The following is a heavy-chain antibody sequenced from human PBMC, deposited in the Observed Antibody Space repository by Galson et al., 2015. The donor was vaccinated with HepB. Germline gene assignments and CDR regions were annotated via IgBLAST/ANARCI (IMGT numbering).Heavy chain of an antibody. CDR1: GFTFSGSA. CDR2: IRSKASNYAT. CDR3: ARVHPEYTSGWYRQALYYLDS. D-gene: IGHD6-19*01. Sequence: SLRLSCAASGFTFSGSAIHWVRQTSGKGLEWVGRIRSKASNYATAYAASLKGRFTISRDNSKNTLFLQKTGLTADDTAIYYCARVHPEYTSGWYRQALYYLDSWGQGTLVAVSS. J-gene: IGHJ4*02. V-gene: IGHV3-73*01.